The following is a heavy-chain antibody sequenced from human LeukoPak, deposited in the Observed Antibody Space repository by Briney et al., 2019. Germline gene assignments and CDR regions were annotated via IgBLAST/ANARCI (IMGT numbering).Heavy chain of an antibody. CDR2: IYYSGST. CDR3: ARALGGLWFGESNWFDP. V-gene: IGHV4-59*08. CDR1: GGSISSYY. Sequence: SETLSLTCTVSGGSISSYYWSWIRQPPGKGLEWIGYIYYSGSTNYNPSLKSRVTISVDTSKNQFPLKLSSVTAADTAVYYCARALGGLWFGESNWFDPWGQGTLVTVSS. D-gene: IGHD3-10*01. J-gene: IGHJ5*02.